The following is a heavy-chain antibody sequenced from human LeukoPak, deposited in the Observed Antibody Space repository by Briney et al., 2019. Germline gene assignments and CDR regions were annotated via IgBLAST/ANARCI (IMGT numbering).Heavy chain of an antibody. J-gene: IGHJ4*02. V-gene: IGHV4-61*02. CDR1: GGSISSGSYY. CDR3: ARRGLEVVPAAIDY. Sequence: SETLSLTCTVSGGSISSGSYYWSWIRQPAGKGLEWIGRIYTSGSTNYNPSLKSRVTISVDTSKNQFSLKLSSVTAADTAVYYCARRGLEVVPAAIDYWGQGTLVTVSS. CDR2: IYTSGST. D-gene: IGHD2-2*01.